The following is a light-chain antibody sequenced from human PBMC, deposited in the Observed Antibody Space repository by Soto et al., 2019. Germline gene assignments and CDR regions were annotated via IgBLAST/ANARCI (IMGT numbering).Light chain of an antibody. J-gene: IGLJ1*01. Sequence: QSVLTQPASVSGSPGQSITISCTGTSSDIGGYSYVSWYQQHPGKAPKLMIYEVNNRPSGISDRFSGSKSGNTASLTISGLQAEDEADYYCISYKSTSTLVFGTGTKVTVL. CDR1: SSDIGGYSY. CDR2: EVN. V-gene: IGLV2-14*01. CDR3: ISYKSTSTLV.